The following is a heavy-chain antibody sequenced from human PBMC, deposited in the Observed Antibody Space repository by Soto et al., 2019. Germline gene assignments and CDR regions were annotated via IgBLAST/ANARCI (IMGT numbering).Heavy chain of an antibody. D-gene: IGHD4-17*01. Sequence: QVQLVESGGGLVKPGGSLRLSCAASGFTFRDYYMSWIRQAPGKGLEWISYISGGSTIYYADSVKGRFTISRDNAKNALHLQINSLRADDTAVYYCARVMYGDYGWYFDLWGRGTLVTVSS. V-gene: IGHV3-11*01. CDR1: GFTFRDYY. CDR2: ISGGSTI. CDR3: ARVMYGDYGWYFDL. J-gene: IGHJ2*01.